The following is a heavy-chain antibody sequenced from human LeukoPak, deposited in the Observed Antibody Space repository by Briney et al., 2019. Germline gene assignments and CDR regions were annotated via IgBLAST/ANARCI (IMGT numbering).Heavy chain of an antibody. J-gene: IGHJ3*02. CDR1: GGTFSSYA. V-gene: IGHV1-69*10. CDR3: ASSKEAQDAFDI. Sequence: SVKVSCKASGGTFSSYAISWVRQAPGQGLEWMGGIIPILGIANYAQKFQGRVTITADKSTSTAYMELSSLRSEDTAVYYCASSKEAQDAFDIWGQGTMVTVSS. CDR2: IIPILGIA. D-gene: IGHD3-3*02.